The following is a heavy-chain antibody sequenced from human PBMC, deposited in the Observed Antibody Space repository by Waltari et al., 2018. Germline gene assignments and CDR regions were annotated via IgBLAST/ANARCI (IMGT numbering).Heavy chain of an antibody. D-gene: IGHD6-13*01. V-gene: IGHV4-59*01. CDR2: IYYSGST. Sequence: QVQLQESGPGLVKPSETLSLTCTVSGGSISSYYWSWIRQPPGKGLEWIGYIYYSGSTNYNPSLKSRVTISVDTSKNQFSLKLSSVTAADTAVYYCARVWEEEQLPKGWFDYWGQGTLVTVSS. CDR3: ARVWEEEQLPKGWFDY. J-gene: IGHJ4*02. CDR1: GGSISSYY.